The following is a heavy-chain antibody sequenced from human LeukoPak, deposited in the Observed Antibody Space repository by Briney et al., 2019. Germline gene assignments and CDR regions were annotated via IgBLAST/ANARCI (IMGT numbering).Heavy chain of an antibody. CDR2: IYSGGST. CDR3: ARLAYYDRSGYPYYYGMDV. J-gene: IGHJ6*02. Sequence: PGGSLRLSCAASGFTVSSNYMSWVRQAPGKGLEWVSVIYSGGSTYYSDSVKGRFTISRDNSKNTLYLKMNSLRAEDTLVYYCARLAYYDRSGYPYYYGMDVWGQGTTVTVSS. V-gene: IGHV3-66*01. CDR1: GFTVSSNY. D-gene: IGHD3-22*01.